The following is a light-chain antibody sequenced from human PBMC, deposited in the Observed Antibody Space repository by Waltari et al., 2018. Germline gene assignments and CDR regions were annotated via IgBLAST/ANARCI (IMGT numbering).Light chain of an antibody. CDR2: NNN. J-gene: IGLJ3*02. CDR3: AAWDDSLNAWM. CDR1: SSNVGPNY. V-gene: IGLV1-44*01. Sequence: QSVLTQPPSTSGTPGQRVTISCSGSSSNVGPNYVSWYQQLPGTAPTRLIYNNNRRPSGVPDRFSGAKSGTSASLAISGLQSEDEADYYCAAWDDSLNAWMFGGGTKLTVL.